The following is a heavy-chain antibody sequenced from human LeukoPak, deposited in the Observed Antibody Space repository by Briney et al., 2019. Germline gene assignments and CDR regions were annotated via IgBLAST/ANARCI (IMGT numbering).Heavy chain of an antibody. CDR2: MNPNSGNT. Sequence: GASVKVSCKASGYTFTSYDINWVRQATGQGLEWMGWMNPNSGNTGYAQKFQGRVTMTRNTSISTAYMELSSLRSADTAVYYCARTTEGGYTYNYFYYYYMDVWGKGTTVTISS. D-gene: IGHD5-18*01. CDR1: GYTFTSYD. V-gene: IGHV1-8*01. CDR3: ARTTEGGYTYNYFYYYYMDV. J-gene: IGHJ6*03.